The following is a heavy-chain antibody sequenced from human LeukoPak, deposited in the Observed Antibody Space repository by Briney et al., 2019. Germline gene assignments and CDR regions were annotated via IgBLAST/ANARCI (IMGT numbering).Heavy chain of an antibody. V-gene: IGHV4-39*01. J-gene: IGHJ4*02. D-gene: IGHD1-26*01. CDR2: IYYSGST. Sequence: RASEALSLTCAASGVSISGSYYYWGWIRQPPGKGLEWIGNIYYSGSTYYDASLQSRVTISIDTSKNQFSLRLNSVTAADTAMYFCVKSGGYGLIDYWGQGTLVTVSS. CDR1: GVSISGSYYY. CDR3: VKSGGYGLIDY.